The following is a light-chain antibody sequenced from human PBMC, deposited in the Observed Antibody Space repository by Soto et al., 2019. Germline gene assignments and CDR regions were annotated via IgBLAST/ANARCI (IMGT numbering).Light chain of an antibody. V-gene: IGKV3-20*01. CDR1: QSVSSN. CDR2: GAS. J-gene: IGKJ1*01. Sequence: EIVMTQSPATLSVSPGERSTFSCRASQSVSSNLAWYQQKPGQAPRLLIYGASTRATGIADRFSGSGSGTDFTLTISRLEPEDFAVYYCQLYGTSPKTFGQGTKVDIK. CDR3: QLYGTSPKT.